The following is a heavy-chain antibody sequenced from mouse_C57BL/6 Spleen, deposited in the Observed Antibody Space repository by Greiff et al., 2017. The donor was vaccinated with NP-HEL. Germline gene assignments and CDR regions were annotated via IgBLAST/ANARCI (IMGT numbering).Heavy chain of an antibody. V-gene: IGHV2-4*01. J-gene: IGHJ3*01. D-gene: IGHD2-2*01. CDR2: IWSGGST. CDR1: GFSLTSYG. CDR3: AKKGDGYGGFAY. Sequence: QVQLKESGPGLVQPSQSLSITCTVSGFSLTSYGVHWVRQPPGKGLEWLGVIWSGGSTDYNAAFISRLSISKDNSKSQVFFKMNSLQADDTAIYYCAKKGDGYGGFAYWGQGTLVTVSA.